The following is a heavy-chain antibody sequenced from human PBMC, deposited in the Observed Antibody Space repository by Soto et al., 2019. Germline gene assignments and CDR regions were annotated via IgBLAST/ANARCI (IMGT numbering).Heavy chain of an antibody. D-gene: IGHD3-9*01. CDR3: ARAAGLRYFDWLSPSGAANDNWFDP. J-gene: IGHJ5*02. CDR2: ISSSSSYI. Sequence: EVQLVESGGGLVKPGGSLRLSCAASGFTFSSYSMNWVRQAPGKGLEWVSSISSSSSYIYYADSVKGRFTISRDNAKNSLYLQMNSLRAEDTAVYYCARAAGLRYFDWLSPSGAANDNWFDPWGQGTLVTVSS. CDR1: GFTFSSYS. V-gene: IGHV3-21*01.